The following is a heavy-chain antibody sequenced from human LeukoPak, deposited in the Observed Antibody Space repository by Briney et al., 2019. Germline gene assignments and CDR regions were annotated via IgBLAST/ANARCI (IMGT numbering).Heavy chain of an antibody. D-gene: IGHD1-26*01. J-gene: IGHJ6*02. CDR1: GFTFSGSA. Sequence: GGSLRLSCAASGFTFSGSAMHWVRQAPGKGLEWVAVISYDGSNKYYADSVRGRFTISRDNSKNTLYLQMNSLRAEDTAVYYCAKEVYSGSYYSISSYYYGMDVWGQGTTVTVSS. V-gene: IGHV3-30*18. CDR2: ISYDGSNK. CDR3: AKEVYSGSYYSISSYYYGMDV.